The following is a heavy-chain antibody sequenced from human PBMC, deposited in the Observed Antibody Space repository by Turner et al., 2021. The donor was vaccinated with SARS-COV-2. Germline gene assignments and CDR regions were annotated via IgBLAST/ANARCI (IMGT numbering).Heavy chain of an antibody. J-gene: IGHJ6*02. CDR1: GGPFSTYA. CDR2: IIAILGMA. Sequence: QVQPVQSGAEVKKAGSSVKVPRKASGGPFSTYAINWVRQAPGQRLGWVGRIIAILGMANCAQKFQDRVTITADKSTSTAYMELSSLRSEDTAVYYCARPVGATTRFQSLYGMDVWGQGTTVTVSS. V-gene: IGHV1-69*04. D-gene: IGHD1-26*01. CDR3: ARPVGATTRFQSLYGMDV.